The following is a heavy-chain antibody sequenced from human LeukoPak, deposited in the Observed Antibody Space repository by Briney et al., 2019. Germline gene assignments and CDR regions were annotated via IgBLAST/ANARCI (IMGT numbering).Heavy chain of an antibody. V-gene: IGHV1-69*13. D-gene: IGHD3-22*01. Sequence: GASVKVSCKASGYTFTGYYMHWVRQAPGQGLEWMGGIIPIFGTANYAQKFQGRVTITADESTSTAYMELSSLRSEDTAVYYCARGVEYYDSSGYSTTAPFFDYWGQGTLVTVSS. CDR3: ARGVEYYDSSGYSTTAPFFDY. CDR1: GYTFTGYY. J-gene: IGHJ4*02. CDR2: IIPIFGTA.